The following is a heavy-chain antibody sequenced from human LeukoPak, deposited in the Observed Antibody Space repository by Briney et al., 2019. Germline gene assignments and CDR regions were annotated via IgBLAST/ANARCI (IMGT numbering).Heavy chain of an antibody. J-gene: IGHJ3*02. CDR3: ARFSWTHAFDI. D-gene: IGHD2-15*01. CDR1: GGSISSSSYY. Sequence: KTSETLSLTCTVSGGSISSSSYYWGWIRQPPGKGLEWIGSIYYSGSTYYNPSLKSRVTISVDTSKNQFSLKLSSVTAADTAVYYCARFSWTHAFDIWGQGTMVTVSP. V-gene: IGHV4-39*07. CDR2: IYYSGST.